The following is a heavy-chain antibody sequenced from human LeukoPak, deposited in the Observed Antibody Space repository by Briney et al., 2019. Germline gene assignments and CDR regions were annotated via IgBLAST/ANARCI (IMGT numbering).Heavy chain of an antibody. D-gene: IGHD3-10*01. CDR3: ARGQRLVRGVDY. CDR1: GGSISGYY. Sequence: SETLSLTCTVSGGSISGYYWSWIRQPPGKGLEWIGEINHSGSTNYNPSLKSRVTISVDTSKNQFSLKLSSVTAADTAVYYCARGQRLVRGVDYWGQGTLVTVSS. J-gene: IGHJ4*02. CDR2: INHSGST. V-gene: IGHV4-34*01.